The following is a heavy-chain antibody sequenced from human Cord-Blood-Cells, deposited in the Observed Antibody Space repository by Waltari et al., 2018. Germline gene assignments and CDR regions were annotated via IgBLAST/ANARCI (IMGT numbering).Heavy chain of an antibody. V-gene: IGHV4-34*01. CDR3: ARGDSSGWYYYYYGMDV. CDR2: INHSGST. D-gene: IGHD6-19*01. Sequence: QVQLQQWGAGLLKTSETLSLTCAVYGGSFSGHYWSWIRQPPGKGLEWIGEINHSGSTNYNPSLKSRVTISVDTSKNQFSLKLSSVTAADTAVYYCARGDSSGWYYYYYGMDVWGQGTTVTVSS. CDR1: GGSFSGHY. J-gene: IGHJ6*02.